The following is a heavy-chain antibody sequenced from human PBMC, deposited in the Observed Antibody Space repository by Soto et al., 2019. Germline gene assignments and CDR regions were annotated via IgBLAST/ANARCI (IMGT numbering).Heavy chain of an antibody. D-gene: IGHD2-2*01. CDR2: ISYDGSNK. CDR3: ARGGPGMAVVVPAASPQEDNYYYGMDV. V-gene: IGHV3-30-3*01. CDR1: GFTFSSYA. Sequence: GGSLRLSCAASGFTFSSYAMHWVRQAPGKGLEWVAVISYDGSNKYYADSVKGRFTISRDNSKNTLYLQMNSLRAEDTAVYYCARGGPGMAVVVPAASPQEDNYYYGMDVWGQGTTVTVSS. J-gene: IGHJ6*02.